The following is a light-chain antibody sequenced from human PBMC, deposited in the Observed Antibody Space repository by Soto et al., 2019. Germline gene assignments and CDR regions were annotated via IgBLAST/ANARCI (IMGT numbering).Light chain of an antibody. V-gene: IGKV3-20*01. CDR3: QQYGISPLT. Sequence: DNVLGQTRSTPALSPGESAPLSCRASQSVSSNLAWYQQKPGQAPRLLISGASSRVTGIPDRFSGSGSGTDFTLTISRLEPEDFAVYYCQQYGISPLTFGGGTKVDI. CDR2: GAS. CDR1: QSVSSN. J-gene: IGKJ4*01.